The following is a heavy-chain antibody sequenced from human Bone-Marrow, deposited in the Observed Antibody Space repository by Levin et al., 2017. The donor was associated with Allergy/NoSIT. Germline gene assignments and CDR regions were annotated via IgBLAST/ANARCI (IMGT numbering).Heavy chain of an antibody. CDR3: ARDGGRYVDWLVD. CDR2: IFTSGST. J-gene: IGHJ4*02. D-gene: IGHD3-9*01. Sequence: SETLSLTCSVSGASLSRHNNYWSWVRQSADKGLEWIGRIFTSGSTNYNPSLEGRLTISLDTSKNQVSLRLTSVTAADTAVYYCARDGGRYVDWLVDWGQGILVTVSS. CDR1: GASLSRHNNY. V-gene: IGHV4-61*02.